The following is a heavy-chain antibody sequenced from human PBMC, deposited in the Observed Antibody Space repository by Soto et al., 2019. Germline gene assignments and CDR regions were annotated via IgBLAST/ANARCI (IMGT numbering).Heavy chain of an antibody. V-gene: IGHV1-2*02. CDR3: ALEAIAARPGYYYGMDV. D-gene: IGHD6-6*01. CDR2: INPNSGGT. J-gene: IGHJ6*02. CDR1: GYTFTGYY. Sequence: ASVKVSCKASGYTFTGYYIHWVRQAPGQGLEWMGWINPNSGGTNYAQKFQGRVTMARDTSISTAYMELSRLRSDDTAVYYCALEAIAARPGYYYGMDVWGQGTTVTVSS.